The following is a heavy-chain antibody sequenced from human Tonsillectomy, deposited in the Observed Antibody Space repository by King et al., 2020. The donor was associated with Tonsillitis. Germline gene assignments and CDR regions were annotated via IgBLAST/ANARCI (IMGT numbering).Heavy chain of an antibody. CDR1: GGSISSSYYY. J-gene: IGHJ4*02. V-gene: IGHV4-39*01. CDR3: ARPDYYDSSGRIDY. CDR2: IYYSGST. Sequence: LQLQESGPGLVKPSETLSLTCTVSGGSISSSYYYWGWIRQPPGKGPEWIGSIYYSGSTSYNPSLKSRVTISVDTSKNQFSLKLSSVTAADTAVYYCARPDYYDSSGRIDYWGQGTLVTVSS. D-gene: IGHD3-22*01.